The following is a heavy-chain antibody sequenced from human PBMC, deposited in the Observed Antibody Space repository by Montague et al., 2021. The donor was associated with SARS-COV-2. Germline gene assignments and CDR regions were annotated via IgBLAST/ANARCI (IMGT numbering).Heavy chain of an antibody. Sequence: SETLSLTCAVSSESFSGYYWSWIRQPPGKGLEWIGEINHSGSTTYNPSLESRVTISVDTSNKQFSLKVTSVTAADTAVYYCARLGAITLVRGITKADFSNYGMDVWGQGTTVTVSS. CDR2: INHSGST. J-gene: IGHJ6*02. D-gene: IGHD3-10*01. CDR3: ARLGAITLVRGITKADFSNYGMDV. V-gene: IGHV4-34*01. CDR1: SESFSGYY.